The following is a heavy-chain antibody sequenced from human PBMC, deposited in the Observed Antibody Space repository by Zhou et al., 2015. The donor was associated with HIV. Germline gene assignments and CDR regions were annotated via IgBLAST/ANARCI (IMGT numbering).Heavy chain of an antibody. J-gene: IGHJ6*02. V-gene: IGHV1-8*01. D-gene: IGHD2-2*01. CDR3: ASYGSSTRPTYYYYYGMDV. Sequence: QVQLVQSGAEVKKPGASVKVSCEASGYTFTSYEINWVRQAPGQGLEWMGWLNPNSGNTVYAQNFQDRVTMTRNPSITTAYMELRSLGSEDTAVYYCASYGSSTRPTYYYYYGMDVWGQGTTVTVSS. CDR1: GYTFTSYE. CDR2: LNPNSGNT.